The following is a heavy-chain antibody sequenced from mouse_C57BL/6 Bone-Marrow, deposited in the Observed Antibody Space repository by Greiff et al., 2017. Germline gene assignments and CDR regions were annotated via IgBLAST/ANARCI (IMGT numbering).Heavy chain of an antibody. CDR2: INPGSGGT. V-gene: IGHV1-54*01. J-gene: IGHJ1*03. CDR3: ARSAYYYGGYVDV. CDR1: GYAFTNYL. Sequence: QVQLQQSGAELVRPGTSVKVSCKASGYAFTNYLIEWVKQRPGQGLEWIGVINPGSGGTNYNEKFKGKATLTADKSSSTAYMQLSSLTSEDSAVYFGARSAYYYGGYVDVWGTGTTVTVSS. D-gene: IGHD1-1*01.